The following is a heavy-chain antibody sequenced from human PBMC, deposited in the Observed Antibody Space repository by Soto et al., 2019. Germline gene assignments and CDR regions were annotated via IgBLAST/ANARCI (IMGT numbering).Heavy chain of an antibody. CDR2: IIPIFGTA. V-gene: IGHV1-69*06. CDR1: GGTFSSYA. Sequence: SVKVSCKASGGTFSSYAISWVRQAPGQGLEWMGGIIPIFGTANYAQKFQGRVTITADKSTSTTYMELSSLRSEATAVYYCARVLSAETWDWFDPWGQGTLVTVSS. D-gene: IGHD2-15*01. J-gene: IGHJ5*02. CDR3: ARVLSAETWDWFDP.